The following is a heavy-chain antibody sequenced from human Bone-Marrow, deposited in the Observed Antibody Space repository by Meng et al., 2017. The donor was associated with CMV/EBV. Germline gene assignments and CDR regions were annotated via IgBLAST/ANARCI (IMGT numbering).Heavy chain of an antibody. V-gene: IGHV5-51*01. D-gene: IGHD1-26*01. CDR2: IYPGDSDT. CDR3: ARVYSASSGFDF. J-gene: IGHJ4*02. Sequence: GESLKISCKGSGYSFTSYWIGWVRQMPGKGLEWMGVIYPGDSDTRYSPSFQGQVTISVDKSINTAYLQWGTLKASDTAMYYCARVYSASSGFDFWGQGTLVTVSS. CDR1: GYSFTSYW.